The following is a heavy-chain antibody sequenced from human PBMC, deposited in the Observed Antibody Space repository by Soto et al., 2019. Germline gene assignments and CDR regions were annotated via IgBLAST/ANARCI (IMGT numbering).Heavy chain of an antibody. CDR1: GFTFSNAW. Sequence: PGGSLRLACAASGFTFSNAWMNWVRQAPGKGLEWVGRIKSKTDDGTTAYAAPVKGKFIISRDDSKNTLDLQMNSLKTEDTAVYYSTTGPFHFWGQGTLVTSPQ. V-gene: IGHV3-15*07. CDR3: TTGPFHF. CDR2: IKSKTDDGTT. J-gene: IGHJ4*02.